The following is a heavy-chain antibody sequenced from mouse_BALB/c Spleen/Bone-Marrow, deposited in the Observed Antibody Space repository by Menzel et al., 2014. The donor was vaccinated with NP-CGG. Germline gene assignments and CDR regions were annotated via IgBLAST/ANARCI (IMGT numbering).Heavy chain of an antibody. Sequence: VHLVESGAELAKPRASVKMSCKASGYTFTNYWMHWVKQRPGQGLEWIGYIDPSTGYTEYNQKFKDKATLTADKSSSTAHMQLSSLTSEDSAVYYCARGGIYDGYSYWGQGTLVTVSA. CDR3: ARGGIYDGYSY. D-gene: IGHD2-3*01. V-gene: IGHV1-7*01. CDR1: GYTFTNYW. CDR2: IDPSTGYT. J-gene: IGHJ3*01.